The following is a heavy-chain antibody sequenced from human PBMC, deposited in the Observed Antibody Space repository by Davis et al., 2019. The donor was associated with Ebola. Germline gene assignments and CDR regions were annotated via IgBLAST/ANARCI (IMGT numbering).Heavy chain of an antibody. CDR3: AKAANVFGESMLDY. CDR2: LTSSGGDT. CDR1: GFMFHSYA. Sequence: PGGSLRLSCAASGFMFHSYAMSWVRQAPGKGLEWVSALTSSGGDTYYADSVKGRFTISRDNSRNTLSLQMNSLRVEDTALYYCAKAANVFGESMLDYWGQGTLVIVSS. V-gene: IGHV3-23*01. D-gene: IGHD3-10*01. J-gene: IGHJ4*02.